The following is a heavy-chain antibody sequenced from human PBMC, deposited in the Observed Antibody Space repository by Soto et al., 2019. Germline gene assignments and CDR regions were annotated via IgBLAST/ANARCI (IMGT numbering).Heavy chain of an antibody. J-gene: IGHJ6*02. CDR3: ARVSTVTTFSSGMGSAGMDV. CDR1: GYTFTGYY. V-gene: IGHV1-2*04. D-gene: IGHD4-4*01. Sequence: GASVKVSCKASGYTFTGYYMRWVRQAPGQGLEWMGWINPNSGGTNYAQKFQGWVTMTRDTSISTAYMELSRLRSDDTAVYYCARVSTVTTFSSGMGSAGMDVWGQGTTVTVSS. CDR2: INPNSGGT.